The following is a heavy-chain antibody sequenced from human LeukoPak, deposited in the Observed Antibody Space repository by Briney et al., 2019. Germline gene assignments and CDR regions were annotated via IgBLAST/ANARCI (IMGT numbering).Heavy chain of an antibody. D-gene: IGHD4-17*01. CDR2: IYSGTNT. CDR1: GFTVSSNY. J-gene: IGHJ4*02. Sequence: GGSLRLSCAVSGFTVSSNYMSWVRQAPGKGLEWVSVIYSGTNTYYADSVKGRFIVSRDNPKNMLYLQMNSLRAEDTAAYYCARAGYGDPHFDFWGQGTLVTVSS. V-gene: IGHV3-53*01. CDR3: ARAGYGDPHFDF.